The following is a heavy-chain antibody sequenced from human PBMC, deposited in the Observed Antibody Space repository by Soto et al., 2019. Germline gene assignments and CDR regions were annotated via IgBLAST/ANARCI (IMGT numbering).Heavy chain of an antibody. CDR1: GFTFSNAW. J-gene: IGHJ4*01. CDR2: IKSKTDGGTT. CDR3: TTDSHLPTALVRFDF. Sequence: PGGSLRLSCAASGFTFSNAWMSWVRQAPGKGLEWVGRIKSKTDGGTTDYAAPVKGRFTISRDDSKNTLYLQMNSLKTEDTAVYYCTTDSHLPTALVRFDFWGRGTLVTVSS. D-gene: IGHD2-8*02. V-gene: IGHV3-15*01.